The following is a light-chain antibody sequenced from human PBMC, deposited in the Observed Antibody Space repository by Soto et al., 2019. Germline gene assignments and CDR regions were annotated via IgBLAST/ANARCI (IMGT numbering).Light chain of an antibody. CDR2: DAS. V-gene: IGKV3D-20*02. CDR3: QQRTNWPLTT. CDR1: QSVSRSY. Sequence: EIVLTPSPGTLSLSPGDRATLSCRASQSVSRSYLGWYQQKPGQAPRLLIYDASNRATGIPARFSGSGSGTDFTLTIRSLEPEDFAIYYCQQRTNWPLTTFGHGTRLEIK. J-gene: IGKJ5*01.